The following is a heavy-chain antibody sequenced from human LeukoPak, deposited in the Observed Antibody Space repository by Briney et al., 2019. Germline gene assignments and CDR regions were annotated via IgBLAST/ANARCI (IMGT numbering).Heavy chain of an antibody. CDR3: ARGNYYSNYLGY. D-gene: IGHD4-11*01. Sequence: SETLSLTYAVDGGSFSCYYWSWMRRPPGKGVEWSGGINNSGRTNYNPTLKRRVTISIDTSKNELSVELSSVTAADTAVYYCARGNYYSNYLGYWGQGTLVTVSS. J-gene: IGHJ4*02. CDR2: INNSGRT. CDR1: GGSFSCYY. V-gene: IGHV4-34*01.